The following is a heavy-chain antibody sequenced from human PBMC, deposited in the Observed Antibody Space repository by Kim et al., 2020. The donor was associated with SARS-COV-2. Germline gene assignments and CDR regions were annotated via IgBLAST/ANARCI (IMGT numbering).Heavy chain of an antibody. D-gene: IGHD5-18*01. Sequence: AQKFQGRVTMTRDTSTSTVYMELSSLRSEDTAVYYCARSLESGDTAYFDYWGQGTLVTVSS. CDR3: ARSLESGDTAYFDY. V-gene: IGHV1-46*01. J-gene: IGHJ4*02.